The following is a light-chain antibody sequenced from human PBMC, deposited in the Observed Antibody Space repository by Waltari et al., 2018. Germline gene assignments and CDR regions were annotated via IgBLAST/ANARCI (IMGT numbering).Light chain of an antibody. CDR3: ASWDDGLNGLV. Sequence: QSVLTQAPSASGTPGQRVIISCSGSSSNIGNNPVNWYQQVPGTAPKILIFNNNAMPSGVPHRFSGSKSGTSASLSISCLHSEYEADYYCASWDDGLNGLVFCLGTRLTVL. CDR2: NNN. J-gene: IGLJ3*02. CDR1: SSNIGNNP. V-gene: IGLV1-44*01.